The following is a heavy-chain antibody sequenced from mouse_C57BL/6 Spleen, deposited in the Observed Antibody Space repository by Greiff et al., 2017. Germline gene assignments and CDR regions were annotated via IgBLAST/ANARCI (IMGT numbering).Heavy chain of an antibody. Sequence: VQLQQSGPELVKPGASVKIPCKASGYTFTDYNMDWVKQSHGKSLEWIGDINPNNGGTIYNQKFKGKATLTVDKSSSTAYMELRSLTSEDTAVYYCARATTVVDRGYFDVWGTGTTVTVSS. J-gene: IGHJ1*03. D-gene: IGHD1-1*01. CDR3: ARATTVVDRGYFDV. CDR1: GYTFTDYN. V-gene: IGHV1-18*01. CDR2: INPNNGGT.